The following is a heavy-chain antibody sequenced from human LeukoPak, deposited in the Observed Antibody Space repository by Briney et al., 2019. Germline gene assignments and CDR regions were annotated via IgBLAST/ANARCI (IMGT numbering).Heavy chain of an antibody. J-gene: IGHJ4*02. CDR1: GGSISSSSYY. CDR3: ARVPRYCSGGSCYHNDY. V-gene: IGHV4-39*07. CDR2: IYYSGST. D-gene: IGHD2-15*01. Sequence: SETLSLTCTVSGGSISSSSYYWGWIRQTPGKGLEWIGSIYYSGSTFYSPSLKSRVTISVDTSKNQFSLKLSSVTAADTAVYYCARVPRYCSGGSCYHNDYWGQGTLVTVSS.